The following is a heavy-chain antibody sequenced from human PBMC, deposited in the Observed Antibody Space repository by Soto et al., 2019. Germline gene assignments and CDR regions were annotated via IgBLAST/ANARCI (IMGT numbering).Heavy chain of an antibody. CDR3: AIPSGYYFGLGSHDEASDM. Sequence: VQLVESGGGVVQPGRSLRLSCAASGFMFSGFGMHWVRQAPGKGLQWVAGISKDGSKKYYADSVKGRFTISRDNSKKTLYLQMNSLRAEDTAVYYCAIPSGYYFGLGSHDEASDMWGQGTGVTVFS. CDR1: GFMFSGFG. D-gene: IGHD3-10*01. J-gene: IGHJ3*02. V-gene: IGHV3-30*03. CDR2: ISKDGSKK.